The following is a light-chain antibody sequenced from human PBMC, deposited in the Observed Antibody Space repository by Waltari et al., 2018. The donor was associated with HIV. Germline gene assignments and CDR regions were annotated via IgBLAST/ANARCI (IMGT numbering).Light chain of an antibody. CDR3: QSYDSGLSVV. J-gene: IGLJ3*02. V-gene: IGLV1-40*01. CDR1: SSNIGAGFD. Sequence: QSVLTHPPSVSGAPGQRVTISCPGNSSNIGAGFDLHWYQQVPETAPKLLIYGDTNRPSGVPDRFSGSKSGTSASLAITGLQAEDAADYYCQSYDSGLSVVFGGGTKLTVL. CDR2: GDT.